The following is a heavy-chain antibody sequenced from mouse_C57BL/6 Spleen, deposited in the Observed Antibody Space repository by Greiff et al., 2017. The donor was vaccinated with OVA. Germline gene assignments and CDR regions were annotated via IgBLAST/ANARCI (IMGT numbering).Heavy chain of an antibody. CDR1: GYTFTSYW. Sequence: VQLQQPGAELVMPGASVKLSCKASGYTFTSYWMHWVKQRPGQGLEWIGELDPSDSYTNYNQKFKGKSTLTVDKSSSTAYMQLSSLTSEDSAVYYCARGRDVNAMDYWGQGTSVTVSS. V-gene: IGHV1-69*01. CDR3: ARGRDVNAMDY. D-gene: IGHD3-1*01. CDR2: LDPSDSYT. J-gene: IGHJ4*01.